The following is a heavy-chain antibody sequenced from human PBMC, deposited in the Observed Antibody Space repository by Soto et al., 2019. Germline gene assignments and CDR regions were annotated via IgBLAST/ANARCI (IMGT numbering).Heavy chain of an antibody. J-gene: IGHJ5*02. Sequence: EVQLVESGGGLVQPGGSLRLSCAASGFTFSAYDMHWVRQPTGKGLEWVSAIGTQHDTYYPDSVKGRLTISRENAKNSLYLQMNRLRTGDTGVYYCARQASYWRGGGGWFDPWGQGTLVTVSS. CDR1: GFTFSAYD. CDR2: IGTQHDT. D-gene: IGHD2-8*02. CDR3: ARQASYWRGGGGWFDP. V-gene: IGHV3-13*01.